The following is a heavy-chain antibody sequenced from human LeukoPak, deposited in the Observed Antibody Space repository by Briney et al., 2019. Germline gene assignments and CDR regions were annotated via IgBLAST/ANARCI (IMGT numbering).Heavy chain of an antibody. J-gene: IGHJ5*02. CDR1: GYTFTSYY. D-gene: IGHD6-19*01. CDR2: INPSGGST. V-gene: IGHV1-46*01. CDR3: ARGGVAAVAFKRLNWFDP. Sequence: ASVKVSCKASGYTFTSYYMHWVRQAPGQGLEWMGIINPSGGSTSYAQKFQGRVTMTRDMSTSTVYMELSSLRSEDTAVYYCARGGVAAVAFKRLNWFDPWGQGTLVTVSS.